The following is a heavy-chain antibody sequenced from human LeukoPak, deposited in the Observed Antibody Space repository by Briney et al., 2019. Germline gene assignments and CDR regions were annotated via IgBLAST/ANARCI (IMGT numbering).Heavy chain of an antibody. Sequence: SETLSLTCTVSGGSVSSYYWSWIRQPPGKGLEWIGYIYYSGSTNYNPSLKSRVTISVDTSKNQFSLKLSSVTAADTAVYYCARARYSSSIDYWGQGTLVTVSS. D-gene: IGHD6-13*01. CDR2: IYYSGST. J-gene: IGHJ4*02. V-gene: IGHV4-59*02. CDR3: ARARYSSSIDY. CDR1: GGSVSSYY.